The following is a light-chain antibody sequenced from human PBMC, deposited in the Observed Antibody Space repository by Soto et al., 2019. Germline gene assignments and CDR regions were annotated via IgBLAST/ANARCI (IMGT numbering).Light chain of an antibody. CDR2: EVS. CDR3: SSYAGSNNPFV. CDR1: SSDVGGYNY. V-gene: IGLV2-8*01. J-gene: IGLJ1*01. Sequence: QSALTQPPSASGSPGQSVTISCTGTSSDVGGYNYVPWYQQHPGKAPKLMIYEVSKWPSGVPDRFSGSKSGNTASLTVSGLQAEDEADYYCSSYAGSNNPFVFGTGTKVTVL.